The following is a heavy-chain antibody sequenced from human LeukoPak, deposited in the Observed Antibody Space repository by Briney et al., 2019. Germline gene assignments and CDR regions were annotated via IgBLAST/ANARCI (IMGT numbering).Heavy chain of an antibody. V-gene: IGHV4-34*01. J-gene: IGHJ4*02. CDR2: INHSGST. D-gene: IGHD3-9*01. CDR1: GGSISSYY. CDR3: ARRRRILTGYYRSPFDY. Sequence: PSETLSLTCTVSGGSISSYYWSWIRQPPGKGLEWIGEINHSGSTNYNPSLKSRVTISVDTSKNQFSLKLSSVTAADTAVYYCARRRRILTGYYRSPFDYWGQGTLVTVSS.